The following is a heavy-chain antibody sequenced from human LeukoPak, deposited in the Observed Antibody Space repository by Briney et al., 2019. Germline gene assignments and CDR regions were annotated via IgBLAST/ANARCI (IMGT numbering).Heavy chain of an antibody. J-gene: IGHJ5*02. CDR1: GFTVSSNS. Sequence: PGGSLRLSWAASGFTVSSNSMNWVRQAPGKGLEWVSVIYSGGSSSYADSVKGRFTISRDNSKNTLYLQMNSLRAEDTAVYYCASRATVTTDRFWFDPWGQGTLVTVSS. D-gene: IGHD4-11*01. V-gene: IGHV3-53*01. CDR3: ASRATVTTDRFWFDP. CDR2: IYSGGSS.